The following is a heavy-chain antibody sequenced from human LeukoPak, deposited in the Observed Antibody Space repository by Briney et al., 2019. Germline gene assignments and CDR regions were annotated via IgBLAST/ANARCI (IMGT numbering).Heavy chain of an antibody. Sequence: GGSLRLSCAASGFTFSSYEMNWVRQAPGKGLEWVSYISSSGSTIYYADSVKGRFTISRDNAKNSLYLQMNSLRAEDTAVYYCARGAGPMLRRDELLSHYYYYYYMDVWGKGTTVTISS. J-gene: IGHJ6*03. CDR2: ISSSGSTI. V-gene: IGHV3-48*03. CDR1: GFTFSSYE. D-gene: IGHD3-10*01. CDR3: ARGAGPMLRRDELLSHYYYYYYMDV.